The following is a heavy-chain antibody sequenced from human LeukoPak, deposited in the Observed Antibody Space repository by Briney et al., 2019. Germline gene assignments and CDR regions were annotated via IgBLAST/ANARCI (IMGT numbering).Heavy chain of an antibody. CDR2: ISYDGSNK. D-gene: IGHD4-17*01. V-gene: IGHV3-30*05. CDR3: ARGGPETSYYYYYYMDV. Sequence: GGSLRLSCAVSGITLSNYGMSWARQAPGKGLEWVAVISYDGSNKYYADSVKGRFTISRDNSKNTLYLQMNSLRAEDTAVYYCARGGPETSYYYYYYMDVWGKGTTVTVSS. J-gene: IGHJ6*03. CDR1: GITLSNYG.